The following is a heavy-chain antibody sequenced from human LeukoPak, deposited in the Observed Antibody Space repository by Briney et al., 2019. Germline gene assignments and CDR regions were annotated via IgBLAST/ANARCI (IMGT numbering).Heavy chain of an antibody. CDR2: IYYSGST. CDR1: GGTISSYY. V-gene: IGHV4-59*01. D-gene: IGHD3-22*01. Sequence: PSETLSLTCTVSGGTISSYYWSWIRQPPGKGLEWIGYIYYSGSTNYNPSLKSRVTISVDTSKNQFFLKLSSVTAADTAVYYCARDPTEYYDSSGYYYSGWYFDLWGRGTLVTVSS. J-gene: IGHJ2*01. CDR3: ARDPTEYYDSSGYYYSGWYFDL.